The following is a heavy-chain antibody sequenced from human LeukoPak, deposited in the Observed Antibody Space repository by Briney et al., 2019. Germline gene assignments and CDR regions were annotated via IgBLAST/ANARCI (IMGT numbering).Heavy chain of an antibody. D-gene: IGHD6-13*01. CDR2: VFYSGNT. Sequence: PSETLSLTCTVSGDSIGGSNYYWAWIRQSPGKGLEWIGSVFYSGNTYYNPSLKSRVTISVDTSKNQFSLNLYPVTAADTATYYCARRGITYSSSFFAYWGQGTLVTVSS. J-gene: IGHJ4*02. CDR3: ARRGITYSSSFFAY. V-gene: IGHV4-39*01. CDR1: GDSIGGSNYY.